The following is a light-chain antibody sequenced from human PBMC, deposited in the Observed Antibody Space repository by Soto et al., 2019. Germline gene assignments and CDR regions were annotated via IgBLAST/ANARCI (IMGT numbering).Light chain of an antibody. J-gene: IGKJ1*01. CDR3: QHYCSYPWT. CDR1: QGISSA. V-gene: IGKV1-13*02. CDR2: DAS. Sequence: AIQLTQSPSSLSASVGDRVTLTCRASQGISSALAWYQQNPGKAPKLLIYDASSLESGVPARFSGSGSGTDFTLTISSLQPEDFATYYCQHYCSYPWTFGQGTKVDIK.